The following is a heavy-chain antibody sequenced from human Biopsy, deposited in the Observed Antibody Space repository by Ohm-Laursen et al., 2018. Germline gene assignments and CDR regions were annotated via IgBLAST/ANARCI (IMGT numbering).Heavy chain of an antibody. CDR2: IFTSGST. CDR1: GASISDYY. Sequence: SDTLSLTCAVSGASISDYYCVWIRQPAGKGLEWIGLIFTSGSTTYNPSLRSRVPMSVDTSKNQFTLNLSSVTATGTAMYYCAKGYTDYSDSSGFSYYFRYWGQGTLVTVSS. V-gene: IGHV4-4*07. J-gene: IGHJ4*02. D-gene: IGHD3-22*01. CDR3: AKGYTDYSDSSGFSYYFRY.